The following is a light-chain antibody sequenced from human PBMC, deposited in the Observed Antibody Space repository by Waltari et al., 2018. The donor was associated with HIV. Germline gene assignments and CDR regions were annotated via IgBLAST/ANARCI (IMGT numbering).Light chain of an antibody. V-gene: IGLV3-9*01. J-gene: IGLJ2*01. CDR1: KIGEKY. CDR2: RSN. CDR3: QVWDNGDNVL. Sequence: SYEMAQPLSVSVALGQTATIACRGHKIGEKYVHWYQQRPGQAPQLIVFRSNLRPSGIPVRFSGSNSVNTATLTITRVQAADEADYFCQVWDNGDNVLFGGGTTLTVL.